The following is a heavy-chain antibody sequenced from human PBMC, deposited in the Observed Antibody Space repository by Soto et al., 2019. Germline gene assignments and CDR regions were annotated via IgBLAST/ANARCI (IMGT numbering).Heavy chain of an antibody. CDR3: ARESKYYGSGSYSFDY. Sequence: SETLSLTCTVSGGSISSGGYYWSWIRQHPGKGLEWIGYIYYSGSTYYNPSLKSRVTISVDTSKNQFSLKLSSVTAADTAVYYCARESKYYGSGSYSFDYWGQGTLVTVSS. CDR1: GGSISSGGYY. D-gene: IGHD3-10*01. CDR2: IYYSGST. J-gene: IGHJ4*02. V-gene: IGHV4-31*03.